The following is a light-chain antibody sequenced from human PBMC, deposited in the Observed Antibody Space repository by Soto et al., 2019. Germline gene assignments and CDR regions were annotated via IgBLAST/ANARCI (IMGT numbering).Light chain of an antibody. CDR2: DVT. J-gene: IGLJ2*01. CDR1: SSDVGGYTY. Sequence: QSALTQAASVSGSPGQSITISCTGTSSDVGGYTYVSWYQQHPGKAPKLMIYDVTNRPSGISNRFSGSKSGNTASLTISGLQAEDEADYYCSSYTSNNTVIFGGGTKLTVL. CDR3: SSYTSNNTVI. V-gene: IGLV2-14*01.